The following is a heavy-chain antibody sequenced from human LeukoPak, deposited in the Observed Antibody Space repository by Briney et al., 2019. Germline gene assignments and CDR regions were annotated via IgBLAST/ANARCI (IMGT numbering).Heavy chain of an antibody. V-gene: IGHV3-30-3*01. J-gene: IGHJ4*02. D-gene: IGHD3-16*01. Sequence: GGSLRLSCAASGFTFSSYAMHWVRQAPGKGLEWVAVISYDGSNKYYADSVKGRFTISRDNSKNTLYLQMNSLRAEDTAVYYCATVYLGYWGQGTLVTVSS. CDR1: GFTFSSYA. CDR2: ISYDGSNK. CDR3: ATVYLGY.